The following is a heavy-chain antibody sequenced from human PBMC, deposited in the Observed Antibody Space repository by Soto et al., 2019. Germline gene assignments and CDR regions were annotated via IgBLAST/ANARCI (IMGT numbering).Heavy chain of an antibody. CDR2: IIPIFGTA. CDR1: GGTFSSYA. Sequence: ASVKVSCKASGGTFSSYAISWVRQAPGQGLEWMGGIIPIFGTANYAQKFQGRVTITADESTSTAYMELSSLRAEDTAVYYCARRVEMATSGHYFDYWGQGTLVTVSS. V-gene: IGHV1-69*13. D-gene: IGHD5-12*01. J-gene: IGHJ4*02. CDR3: ARRVEMATSGHYFDY.